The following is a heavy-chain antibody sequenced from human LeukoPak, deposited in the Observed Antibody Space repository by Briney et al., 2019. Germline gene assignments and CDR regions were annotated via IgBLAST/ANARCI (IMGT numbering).Heavy chain of an antibody. J-gene: IGHJ4*02. V-gene: IGHV3-7*01. CDR2: IKQDASEK. Sequence: PGGSLRLSCAASGFTFSSYAMSWVRQAPGKGLEWVAIIKQDASEKYYVDSVRGRFTISRDNAKNSVYLQMNSLRAEDTAVYYCVREGQTAWNDYWGQGTLATVSS. CDR1: GFTFSSYA. D-gene: IGHD5-18*01. CDR3: VREGQTAWNDY.